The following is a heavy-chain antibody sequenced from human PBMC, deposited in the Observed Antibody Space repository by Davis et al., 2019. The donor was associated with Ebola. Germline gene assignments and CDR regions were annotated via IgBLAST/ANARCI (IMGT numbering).Heavy chain of an antibody. CDR2: ISYDGSNK. D-gene: IGHD3-22*01. V-gene: IGHV3-30*04. J-gene: IGHJ4*02. CDR1: GFTFSSYA. CDR3: AKEGVRTYYYDSSGYPDY. Sequence: PGGSLRLSCAASGFTFSSYAMHWVRQAPGKGLEWVAVISYDGSNKYYADSVKGRFTISRDNSKNTLYLQMNSLRAEDTAVYYCAKEGVRTYYYDSSGYPDYWGQGTLVTVSS.